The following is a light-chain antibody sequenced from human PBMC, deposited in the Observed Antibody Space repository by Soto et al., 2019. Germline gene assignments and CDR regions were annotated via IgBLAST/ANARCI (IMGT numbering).Light chain of an antibody. V-gene: IGLV2-14*01. CDR1: SSDVGGYNY. J-gene: IGLJ3*02. CDR3: TSYASSGTHV. CDR2: EVS. Sequence: QSVLTQPASVSGSPGQSITISCTGTSSDVGGYNYVSWYQQHPGKAPKLMIYEVSNRPSGVSNRFSGSKSGNTASLTISGLQAEDEADYYCTSYASSGTHVFGGGTKLTVL.